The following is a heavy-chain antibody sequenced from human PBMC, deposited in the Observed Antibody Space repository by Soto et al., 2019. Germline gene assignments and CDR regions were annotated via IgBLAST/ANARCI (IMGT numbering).Heavy chain of an antibody. D-gene: IGHD3-10*01. CDR2: IYHSGST. J-gene: IGHJ5*02. CDR1: SGSISSSNW. V-gene: IGHV4-4*02. Sequence: QVQLQESGPGLVKPSGTLSLTCAVSSGSISSSNWWSWVRQPPGKGLEWIGEIYHSGSTNYNPSLKSRVTISVDKSKNQFSLKLSSVTATDTAVYYCARSRTMVRGVIIFDPWGQGTLVTVSS. CDR3: ARSRTMVRGVIIFDP.